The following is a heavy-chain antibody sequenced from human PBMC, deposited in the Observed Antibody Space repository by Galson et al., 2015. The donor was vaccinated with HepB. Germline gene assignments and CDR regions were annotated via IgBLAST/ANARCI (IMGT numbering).Heavy chain of an antibody. CDR1: GFTFSSYS. D-gene: IGHD6-19*01. Sequence: SLRLSCAASGFTFSSYSMNWVRQAPGKGLEWVSSISSSSSYIYYADSVKGRFTISRDNAKNSLYLQMNSLRAEDTAVYYCARQPPIDYSSGWYGDYPAWYFDLWGRGTLVTVSS. V-gene: IGHV3-21*01. CDR2: ISSSSSYI. J-gene: IGHJ2*01. CDR3: ARQPPIDYSSGWYGDYPAWYFDL.